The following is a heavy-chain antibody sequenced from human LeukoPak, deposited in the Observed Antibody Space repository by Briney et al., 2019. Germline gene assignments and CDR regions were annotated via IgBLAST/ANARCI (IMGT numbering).Heavy chain of an antibody. J-gene: IGHJ5*02. CDR3: ARDHPSSSSWSSSWYDWFDP. CDR1: GYSFTTYW. D-gene: IGHD6-13*01. V-gene: IGHV5-51*01. Sequence: GESLKISCKTSGYSFTTYWIGWVRQMPGKGLEWMGIIYPGDSNTKYSPSFQGQVTISADKSINTAYLQWSSLKASDTAVYYCARDHPSSSSWSSSWYDWFDPWGQGTLVTVSS. CDR2: IYPGDSNT.